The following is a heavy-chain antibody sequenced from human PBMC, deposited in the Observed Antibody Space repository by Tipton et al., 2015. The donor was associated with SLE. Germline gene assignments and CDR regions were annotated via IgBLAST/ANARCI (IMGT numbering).Heavy chain of an antibody. Sequence: GLVKPSQTLTLTCTVSGGSITRSGDYWGWIRQSPGRGLDWIASISYSGSTYFHPTLKSRVTISRDTSENQFSLKLTSVTAADTAMYYCVEYNNDSWGLYFWGRGTLVTVSS. CDR1: GGSITRSGDY. D-gene: IGHD2/OR15-2a*01. V-gene: IGHV4-39*07. J-gene: IGHJ4*02. CDR2: ISYSGST. CDR3: VEYNNDSWGLYF.